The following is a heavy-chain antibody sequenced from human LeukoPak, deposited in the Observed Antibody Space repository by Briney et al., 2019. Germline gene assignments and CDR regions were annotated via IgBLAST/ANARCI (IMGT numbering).Heavy chain of an antibody. CDR3: ARGRGAVAGIHYYFDY. V-gene: IGHV1-8*01. CDR1: GYTFTSYD. CDR2: MNPNSGNT. Sequence: ASVTVSYKASGYTFTSYDINWVRQAPGQGLERMGWMNPNSGNTGYAQKFQGRVTMTRNTSISTAYMELSSLRSEDTAVYYCARGRGAVAGIHYYFDYWGQGTLVTVSS. J-gene: IGHJ4*02. D-gene: IGHD6-19*01.